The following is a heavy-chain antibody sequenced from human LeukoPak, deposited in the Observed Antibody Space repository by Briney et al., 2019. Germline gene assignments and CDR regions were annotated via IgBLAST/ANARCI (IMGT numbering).Heavy chain of an antibody. J-gene: IGHJ4*02. D-gene: IGHD3-9*01. CDR3: VSQRITLTQGSTDY. V-gene: IGHV3-33*01. CDR2: IWYDGSDK. CDR1: GFTFSSNG. Sequence: PGRSLRLSCAASGFTFSSNGMHWVRQAPGKGPEWVAVIWYDGSDKYYADSVKGRFTISRDNSKNMVYLQMNSLRAEDTAVYYCVSQRITLTQGSTDYWGQGTLVTVSS.